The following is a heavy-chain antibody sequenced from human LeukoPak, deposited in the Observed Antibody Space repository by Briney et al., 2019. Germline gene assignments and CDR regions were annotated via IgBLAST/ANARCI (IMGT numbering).Heavy chain of an antibody. V-gene: IGHV3-48*03. CDR3: AKIAVANIPHY. Sequence: PGGSLRLSCAASGFTFGSYEMNWVRQAPGKGLEWVSYISSSDHAMFYADSVRGRFTISRDNAKNSLYLQMNSLRAEDTAVYYCAKIAVANIPHYWGQGTLVTVSS. J-gene: IGHJ4*02. CDR1: GFTFGSYE. CDR2: ISSSDHAM. D-gene: IGHD6-19*01.